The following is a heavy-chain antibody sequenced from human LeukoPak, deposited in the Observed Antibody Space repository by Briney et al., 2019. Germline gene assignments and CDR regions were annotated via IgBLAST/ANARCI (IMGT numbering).Heavy chain of an antibody. D-gene: IGHD5-12*01. Sequence: SETLSLTCTVSGGSISSANSYWNWIRQPAGKGLEWIGRIYTSGSSNYNPSLKSRVTISVDTSKNQFSLRLSSVTAADTAVYYCARASGYSGYDLGAYYYLYMDVWGKGTTVTVSS. CDR2: IYTSGSS. J-gene: IGHJ6*03. CDR1: GGSISSANSY. CDR3: ARASGYSGYDLGAYYYLYMDV. V-gene: IGHV4-61*02.